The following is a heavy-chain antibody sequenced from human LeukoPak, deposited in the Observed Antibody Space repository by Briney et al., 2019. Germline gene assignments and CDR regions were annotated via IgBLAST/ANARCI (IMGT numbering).Heavy chain of an antibody. CDR2: LSSGRSP. CDR3: ARQLEYCAAGTCYFDS. D-gene: IGHD1-1*01. CDR1: GFAISTYA. Sequence: GGSLRLSCAASGFAISTYAMAWVRQAPGKGLEWISSLSSGRSPSYSDSLEGRLTMSSDNARNTLYLQMDNLRGEDTAMYYCARQLEYCAAGTCYFDSWGHGTQVTVSS. V-gene: IGHV3-69-1*01. J-gene: IGHJ4*01.